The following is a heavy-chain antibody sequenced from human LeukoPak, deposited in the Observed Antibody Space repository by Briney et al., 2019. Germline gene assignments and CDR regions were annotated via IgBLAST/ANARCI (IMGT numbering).Heavy chain of an antibody. D-gene: IGHD3-16*01. J-gene: IGHJ4*02. CDR2: IIKDGSDK. V-gene: IGHV3-7*01. Sequence: GGSLILSCEASGFTFSDYWMGWVRQAPGKGLEWVANIIKDGSDKYYVDSVKGRFTISRDNAKNSVYLQMSSLRVEDTAVYYCTRELWPGDYWGQGILVTVSS. CDR3: TRELWPGDY. CDR1: GFTFSDYW.